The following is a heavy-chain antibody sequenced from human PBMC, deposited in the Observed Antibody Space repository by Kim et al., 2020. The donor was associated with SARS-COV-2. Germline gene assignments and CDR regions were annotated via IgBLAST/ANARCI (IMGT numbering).Heavy chain of an antibody. Sequence: ASVKVSCNASGYTFTTYAMNWVRQAPGQGLEWMGWINTNTGNPTYAQGFTGRFVFSLDTSVSTAYLQISSLKAEDTAVYYCARSTLGGCELMGYWGQGTLVTVSS. CDR3: ARSTLGGCELMGY. D-gene: IGHD5-12*01. CDR1: GYTFTTYA. V-gene: IGHV7-4-1*02. J-gene: IGHJ4*02. CDR2: INTNTGNP.